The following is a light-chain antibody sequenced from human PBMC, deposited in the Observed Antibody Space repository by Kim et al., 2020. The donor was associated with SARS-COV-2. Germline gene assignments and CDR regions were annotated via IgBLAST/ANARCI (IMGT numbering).Light chain of an antibody. CDR1: QGISSY. Sequence: ASVGDRVTITCRASQGISSYLAWYQQKPGKAPKLLIYAASTLQSGVPSRFSGSGSGTDFTLTISSLQPEDFATYYCQQLNSYPWTFGQGTKVDIK. CDR3: QQLNSYPWT. J-gene: IGKJ1*01. CDR2: AAS. V-gene: IGKV1-9*01.